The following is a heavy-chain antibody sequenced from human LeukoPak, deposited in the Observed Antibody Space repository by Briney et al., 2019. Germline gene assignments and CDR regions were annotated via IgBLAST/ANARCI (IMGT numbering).Heavy chain of an antibody. J-gene: IGHJ4*02. Sequence: GGSLRLSCAASGFTFSSYGMHWVRQAPGKGLEWVAVIWYNGSNKYYADSVKGRFTISRDNSKNTLYLQMNSLRAEDTAVYYCARSPNYGDYSLVDYWGQGTLVTVSS. CDR3: ARSPNYGDYSLVDY. CDR2: IWYNGSNK. CDR1: GFTFSSYG. D-gene: IGHD4-17*01. V-gene: IGHV3-33*01.